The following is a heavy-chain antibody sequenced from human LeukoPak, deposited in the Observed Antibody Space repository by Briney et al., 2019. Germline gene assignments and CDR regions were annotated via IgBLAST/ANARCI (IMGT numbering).Heavy chain of an antibody. V-gene: IGHV1-69*13. CDR3: ARGGLRHFISNWFDP. CDR1: GGTFSSYA. D-gene: IGHD5/OR15-5a*01. CDR2: VIPIFGTA. Sequence: SVTVSCKPSGGTFSSYAISWVRQAPGQGREWMGGVIPIFGTANYAQKFQRRVTITADESTSTAYMELSSLRSEDTAVYYCARGGLRHFISNWFDPWGQGTLVTVSS. J-gene: IGHJ5*02.